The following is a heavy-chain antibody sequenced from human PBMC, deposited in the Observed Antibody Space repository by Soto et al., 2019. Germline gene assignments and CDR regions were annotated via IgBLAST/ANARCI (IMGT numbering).Heavy chain of an antibody. V-gene: IGHV3-7*01. Sequence: PGGSLRLSCAASGFIFSNYWMSWVRQAPDKGLEWVANIKEDGSEKNYGDSVKGRFTISRDNAKNSLYLQMNSLRAEDTAVYYCAREGYSSSWYTPDNWFDPWGQGTLVTVSS. J-gene: IGHJ5*02. CDR3: AREGYSSSWYTPDNWFDP. D-gene: IGHD6-13*01. CDR1: GFIFSNYW. CDR2: IKEDGSEK.